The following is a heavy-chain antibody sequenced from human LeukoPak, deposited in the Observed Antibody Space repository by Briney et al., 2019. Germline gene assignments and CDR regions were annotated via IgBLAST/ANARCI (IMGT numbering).Heavy chain of an antibody. CDR3: ARQPTPGYDSSGYTDY. CDR2: IHTSGTT. V-gene: IGHV4-4*07. Sequence: PSETLSLTCTVSGGSISSYYWSWVRQPAGKGLEWIGRIHTSGTTNFNPSLTSRVTMSVDTSKNQFSLNLISVTAADTAVYYCARQPTPGYDSSGYTDYWGQGTLVSVSS. D-gene: IGHD3-22*01. J-gene: IGHJ4*02. CDR1: GGSISSYY.